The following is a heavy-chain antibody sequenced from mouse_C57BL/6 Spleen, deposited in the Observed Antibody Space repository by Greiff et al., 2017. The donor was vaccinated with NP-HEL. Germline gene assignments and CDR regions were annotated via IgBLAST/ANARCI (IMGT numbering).Heavy chain of an antibody. Sequence: VQLQQPGAELVKPGASVKMSCKASGYTFTSYWITWVKQRPGQGLEWIGDIYPGSGSTNYNEKFKSKATLTVDTSSSTAYMQLSSLTSEDSAVYYCAVYDYERSYFDYWGQGTTLTVSS. V-gene: IGHV1-55*01. J-gene: IGHJ2*01. D-gene: IGHD2-4*01. CDR2: IYPGSGST. CDR1: GYTFTSYW. CDR3: AVYDYERSYFDY.